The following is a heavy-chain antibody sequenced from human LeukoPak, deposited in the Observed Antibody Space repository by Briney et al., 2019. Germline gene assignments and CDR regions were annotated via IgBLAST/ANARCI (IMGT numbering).Heavy chain of an antibody. CDR2: IYSGGST. Sequence: GGSLRLSCAASGFTVSSNYMSWVRQAPGKGLEWVSVIYSGGSTYYADSVKGRFTISRDNSKNTLYLQMNSLRAEDTAVYYCARGNGVPHNYYYGMDVWGQGTTVIVSS. D-gene: IGHD4-23*01. CDR3: ARGNGVPHNYYYGMDV. CDR1: GFTVSSNY. J-gene: IGHJ6*02. V-gene: IGHV3-53*01.